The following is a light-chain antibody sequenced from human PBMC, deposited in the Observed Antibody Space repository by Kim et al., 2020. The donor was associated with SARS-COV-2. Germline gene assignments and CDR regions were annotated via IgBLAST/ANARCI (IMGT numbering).Light chain of an antibody. CDR1: NIGSRS. V-gene: IGLV3-21*03. J-gene: IGLJ3*02. CDR2: DDS. CDR3: QVWDSSSDHWV. Sequence: APGKTARITCGGNNIGSRSVNWYQQKPGQAPVLVMYDDSERPSGIPERFSGSNSGNTATLTISRVGAGDEADYYCQVWDSSSDHWVFGGGTQLTVL.